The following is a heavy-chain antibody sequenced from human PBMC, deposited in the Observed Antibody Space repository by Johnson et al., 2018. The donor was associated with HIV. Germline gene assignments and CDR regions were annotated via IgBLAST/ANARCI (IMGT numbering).Heavy chain of an antibody. CDR1: GFTFSSYP. D-gene: IGHD6-13*01. V-gene: IGHV3-30*04. Sequence: QVQLVESGGGLVQPGRSLILSCAASGFTFSSYPMHWVRQAPGKGLEWVAVISHDGSNEYHADSVKGRFTISRDNSKNTLYLQMNSLRAEDTAVYYCAREWSSSRWTYGCDIWGQGTMVTVSS. J-gene: IGHJ3*02. CDR3: AREWSSSRWTYGCDI. CDR2: ISHDGSNE.